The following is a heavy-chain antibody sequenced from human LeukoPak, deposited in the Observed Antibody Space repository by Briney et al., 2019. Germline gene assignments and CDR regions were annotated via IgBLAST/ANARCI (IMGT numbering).Heavy chain of an antibody. J-gene: IGHJ6*02. CDR3: ATYTHWVAGDV. CDR1: GGSFSGYY. D-gene: IGHD3-16*01. V-gene: IGHV3-7*01. CDR2: MNQDGSEK. Sequence: LTCAVYGGSFSGYYWSWIRQPPGKGLEWVANMNQDGSEKDYVDSVKGRFTISRDNARNSLYLQMGSLRAEDTAVYYCATYTHWVAGDVWGQGTTVTVSS.